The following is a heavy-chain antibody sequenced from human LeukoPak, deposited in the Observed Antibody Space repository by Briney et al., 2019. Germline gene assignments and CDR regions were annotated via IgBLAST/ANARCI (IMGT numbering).Heavy chain of an antibody. CDR3: AKDLYGALHFDY. CDR1: GFTFNNYD. CDR2: ISSSSSII. D-gene: IGHD4-17*01. Sequence: PGGSLRLSCAASGFTFNNYDMNWVRQAPGKGLEWVSYISSSSSIIYYADSVKGRFTISRDTAKNSLYLQMNSLRAEDTAVYYCAKDLYGALHFDYWGQGTLVTVSS. V-gene: IGHV3-48*01. J-gene: IGHJ4*02.